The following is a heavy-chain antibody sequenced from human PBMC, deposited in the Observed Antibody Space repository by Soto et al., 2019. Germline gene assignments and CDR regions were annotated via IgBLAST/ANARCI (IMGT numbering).Heavy chain of an antibody. Sequence: AXETLSLTCTVSGGSISSGGYYWSWIRQHPGKGLEWIGYIYYSGSTYYNPSLKSRVTISVDTSKNQFSLKLSSVTAEDTAVYYCARQSLLKSIPIYGYFYYAMDVWGQGTSVTVSS. CDR3: ARQSLLKSIPIYGYFYYAMDV. J-gene: IGHJ6*02. CDR1: GGSISSGGYY. V-gene: IGHV4-31*03. D-gene: IGHD3-3*01. CDR2: IYYSGST.